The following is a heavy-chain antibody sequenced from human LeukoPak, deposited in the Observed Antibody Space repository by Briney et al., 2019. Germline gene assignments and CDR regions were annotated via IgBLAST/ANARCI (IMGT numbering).Heavy chain of an antibody. D-gene: IGHD3-22*01. CDR1: GGSVTSASNY. V-gene: IGHV4-61*03. CDR2: IYFSGDT. CDR3: ARADTYYYDSSGYPNGFDP. J-gene: IGHJ5*02. Sequence: SETLSLTCTVSGGSVTSASNYWTWIRQPPGKGLEWIGYIYFSGDTNYNPSPKNRVTISLDTSKNHFSLKLSSVTAADTAVYYCARADTYYYDSSGYPNGFDPWGQGTLVTVSS.